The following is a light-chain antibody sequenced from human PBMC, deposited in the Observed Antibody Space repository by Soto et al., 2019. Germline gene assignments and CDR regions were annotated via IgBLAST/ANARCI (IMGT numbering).Light chain of an antibody. Sequence: IQMPQAPSTLPGSVADRLTIICRASQTISRWLDWYQQKPRNAPKLVIYRASTLKSGVLCRVSGRGSGTEFTITLRCLQPADFSTYYCKQYNTYSFGQGTRVDIK. J-gene: IGKJ1*01. V-gene: IGKV1-5*03. CDR2: RAS. CDR1: QTISRW. CDR3: KQYNTYS.